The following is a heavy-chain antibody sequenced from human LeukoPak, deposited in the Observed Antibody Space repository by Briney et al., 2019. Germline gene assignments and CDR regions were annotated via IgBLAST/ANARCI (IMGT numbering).Heavy chain of an antibody. D-gene: IGHD6-13*01. J-gene: IGHJ6*04. CDR3: ARVASSSWYFGYYYYYGMDV. CDR1: GGSFSGYC. Sequence: PSETLSLTCAVYGGSFSGYCWSWIRQPPGKGLEWIGKINHSGSTNYNPSLKSRVTISVDTSKNQFSLKLSSVTAADTAVYYCARVASSSWYFGYYYYYGMDVWGKGTTVTVSS. CDR2: INHSGST. V-gene: IGHV4-34*01.